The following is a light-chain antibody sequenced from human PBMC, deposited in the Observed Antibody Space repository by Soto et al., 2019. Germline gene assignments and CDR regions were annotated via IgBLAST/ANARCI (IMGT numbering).Light chain of an antibody. V-gene: IGKV3-20*01. CDR1: QSVSSSY. CDR3: QQYGSSPPRLT. Sequence: EIVLTQSPGTLSLSPGERATLSCRASQSVSSSYLAWYQQKPGQAPRLLIYGASSRATGIPDRFSGSGSGTDFTFTISRLEPEDFAVYYCQQYGSSPPRLTFGPGTKVDIK. J-gene: IGKJ3*01. CDR2: GAS.